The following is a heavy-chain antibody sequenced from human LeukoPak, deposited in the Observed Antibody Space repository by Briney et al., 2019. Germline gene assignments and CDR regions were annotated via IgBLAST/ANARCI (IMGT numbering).Heavy chain of an antibody. CDR2: IYPDDSDT. D-gene: IGHD6-13*01. V-gene: IGHV5-51*01. J-gene: IGHJ4*02. CDR3: VRHDSSSWNYYFDY. Sequence: GESLKISCKGSGYSFTNYWIGWVRQMPGKGLEWMGIIYPDDSDTRYSPSFQGQVTISADKSISTAYLQWSSLRASDTAMYYCVRHDSSSWNYYFDYWGQWTLVTVSS. CDR1: GYSFTNYW.